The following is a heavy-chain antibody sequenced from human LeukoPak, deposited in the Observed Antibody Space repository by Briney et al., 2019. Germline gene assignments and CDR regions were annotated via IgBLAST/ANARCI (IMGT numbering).Heavy chain of an antibody. Sequence: GGSLRLSCTASGFTFSSNAMSWVRQAPGKGLEWVSFISGTTGRTYYADSVKGRFTISRDNSKNTLYLQMHSLRAEDTAVYYCAKTERGFVSFWGQGTLVTVSS. J-gene: IGHJ1*01. CDR2: ISGTTGRT. V-gene: IGHV3-23*01. CDR1: GFTFSSNA. CDR3: AKTERGFVSF. D-gene: IGHD3-10*01.